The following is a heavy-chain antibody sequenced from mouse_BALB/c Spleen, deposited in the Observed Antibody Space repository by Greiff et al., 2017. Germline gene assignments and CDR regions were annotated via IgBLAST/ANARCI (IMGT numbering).Heavy chain of an antibody. D-gene: IGHD1-1*01. Sequence: QVQLKESGPGLVAPSQCLSITCTVSGFSLTGYGVNWVRQPPGKGLEWLGMIWGDGSTDYNSALKSRLSISKDNSTSQVFLKMNSLHTADTARYYCARDAYGSAMDYWGQGTSVTVSA. V-gene: IGHV2-6-7*01. CDR2: IWGDGST. J-gene: IGHJ4*01. CDR1: GFSLTGYG. CDR3: ARDAYGSAMDY.